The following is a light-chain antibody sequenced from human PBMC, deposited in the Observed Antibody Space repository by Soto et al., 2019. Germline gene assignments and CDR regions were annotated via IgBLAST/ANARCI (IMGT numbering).Light chain of an antibody. Sequence: EIVMTQSPGTLSLSPGERATLSFRASQSVSSSYLAWYQHKPGQAPRLLISDASNRATGIPARFSGSGSGTDFTLTISSLEPEDFAVYYCQHRSVWPVSFGQGTRLEIK. CDR2: DAS. CDR3: QHRSVWPVS. CDR1: QSVSSSY. V-gene: IGKV3-11*01. J-gene: IGKJ5*01.